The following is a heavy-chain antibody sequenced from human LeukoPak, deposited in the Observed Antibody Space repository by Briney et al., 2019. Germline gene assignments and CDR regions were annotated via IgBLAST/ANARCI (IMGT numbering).Heavy chain of an antibody. CDR2: IYYSGST. CDR1: GGSISSSSYY. J-gene: IGHJ4*02. V-gene: IGHV4-39*01. CDR3: ARLHAYCGGDCYSYYFDY. D-gene: IGHD2-21*02. Sequence: SETLSLTCTVSGGSISSSSYYWGWLRQPPGKGLEWIGSIYYSGSTYYNPSLKSRVTISVDTSKNQFSLKLSSVTAADTAVYYCARLHAYCGGDCYSYYFDYWGQGTLVTVSS.